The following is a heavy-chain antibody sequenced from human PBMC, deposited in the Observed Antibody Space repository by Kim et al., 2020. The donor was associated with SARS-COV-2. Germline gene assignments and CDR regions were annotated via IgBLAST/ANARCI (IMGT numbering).Heavy chain of an antibody. V-gene: IGHV1-46*01. Sequence: TSYAQKFQGRVTMTRDTSTSTVYMELSSLRSEDTAVYYCARIGYSYGYAYWGQGTLVTVSS. CDR3: ARIGYSYGYAY. J-gene: IGHJ4*02. CDR2: T. D-gene: IGHD5-18*01.